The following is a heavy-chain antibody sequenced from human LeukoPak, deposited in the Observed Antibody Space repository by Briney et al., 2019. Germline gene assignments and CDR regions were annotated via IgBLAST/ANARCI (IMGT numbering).Heavy chain of an antibody. D-gene: IGHD5-24*01. CDR1: GGSISSGDYY. CDR2: MYYSGST. Sequence: SQTLSLTCTVSGGSISSGDYYWSWIRQPPGKGLEWIAYMYYSGSTYYNPSLKSRVTMSADTSKNQLSLKLSSVTAADTAVYHCARDRAERGMATIDYWGQGTLVTVSS. V-gene: IGHV4-30-4*01. CDR3: ARDRAERGMATIDY. J-gene: IGHJ4*02.